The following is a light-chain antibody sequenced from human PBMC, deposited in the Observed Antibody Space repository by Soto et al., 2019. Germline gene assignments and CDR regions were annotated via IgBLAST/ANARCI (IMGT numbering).Light chain of an antibody. CDR2: GTS. CDR3: QQYGSSLVP. J-gene: IGKJ2*01. V-gene: IGKV3-20*01. Sequence: EIVLMQSPGTLSLSPGERATLSCRASQSVSNSYLAWYQQKPGQAPRLLIYGTSSRAIGIPDRFSGSGSGTDFTLTITRLEPEDFAVYYCQQYGSSLVPFGQGTKLEIK. CDR1: QSVSNSY.